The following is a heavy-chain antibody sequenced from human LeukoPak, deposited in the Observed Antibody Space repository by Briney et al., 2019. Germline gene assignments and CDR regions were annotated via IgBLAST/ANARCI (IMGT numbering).Heavy chain of an antibody. CDR2: ISGSGGST. J-gene: IGHJ4*02. V-gene: IGHV3-23*01. CDR1: GFNFSSYA. Sequence: GGSLRLSCAASGFNFSSYAMSWVRQAPGKGLEWVSSISGSGGSTYYADSVKGRFTISRDNSKNTLYLQMNSLRAEDTAVYYCAKSRTYFDWLPTHFDHWGQGTLVTVSS. CDR3: AKSRTYFDWLPTHFDH. D-gene: IGHD3-9*01.